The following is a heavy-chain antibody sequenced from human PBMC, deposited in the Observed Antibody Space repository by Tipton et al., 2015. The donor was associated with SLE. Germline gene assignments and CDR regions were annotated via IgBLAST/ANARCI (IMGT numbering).Heavy chain of an antibody. CDR1: GFTFDDYA. CDR3: AKDYSGSWELLEGGFDY. V-gene: IGHV3-9*01. Sequence: SLRLSCAASGFTFDDYAMHWVRQAPGKGLEWVSGISWNSGRLGYADPVKGRITISRDNAKNSPYLQMNSLRAEGTALYYCAKDYSGSWELLEGGFDYWGQGTLVTVSS. CDR2: ISWNSGRL. D-gene: IGHD1-26*01. J-gene: IGHJ4*02.